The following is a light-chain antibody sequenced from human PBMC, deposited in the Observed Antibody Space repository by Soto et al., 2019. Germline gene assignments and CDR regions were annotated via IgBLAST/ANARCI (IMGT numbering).Light chain of an antibody. CDR1: QSVSSN. CDR2: GAS. V-gene: IGKV3-15*01. J-gene: IGKJ4*01. Sequence: EIGMTQSPATLSVSGGERATLSCRARQSVSSNLAWYQQKPGQAPTLLIYGASTRATGIPARFSGSGSGTESTLTITSLQSEDFAFFLCQQHNYWPPASTFGEGTKVEIK. CDR3: QQHNYWPPAST.